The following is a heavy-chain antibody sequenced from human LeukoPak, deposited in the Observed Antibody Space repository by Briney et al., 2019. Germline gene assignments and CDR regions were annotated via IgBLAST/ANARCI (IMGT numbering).Heavy chain of an antibody. V-gene: IGHV3-30*18. CDR2: ISYDGSNK. J-gene: IGHJ4*02. D-gene: IGHD2-21*02. Sequence: GSLRLSCAASGFTFSSYGMHWVRQAPGKGLEWVAVISYDGSNKYYADSVKGRFTVSRDNSKNTLYVQMKSLRAEDTAVYYCAKDFVVVPGNVNYFDYWGQGTLVTVSS. CDR1: GFTFSSYG. CDR3: AKDFVVVPGNVNYFDY.